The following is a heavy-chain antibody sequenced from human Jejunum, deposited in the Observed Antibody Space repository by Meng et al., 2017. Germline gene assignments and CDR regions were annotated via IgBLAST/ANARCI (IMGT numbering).Heavy chain of an antibody. CDR1: GFTFDDYD. CDR2: VNWNGGST. J-gene: IGHJ4*02. CDR3: AKESCNSCQISEMCAFDH. D-gene: IGHD6-13*01. Sequence: GESLKISCAASGFTFDDYDMSWIRQTPGKGLEWVSGVNWNGGSTRYVDSVKGRFTISRDNAKNSLHLQMNSLRAEDTALYYCAKESCNSCQISEMCAFDHWGQGTLVTVSS. V-gene: IGHV3-20*04.